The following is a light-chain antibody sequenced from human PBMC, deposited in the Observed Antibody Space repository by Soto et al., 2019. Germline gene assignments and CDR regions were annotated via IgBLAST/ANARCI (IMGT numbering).Light chain of an antibody. CDR2: EVT. CDR3: CSYADNNIL. J-gene: IGLJ3*02. Sequence: QSVLTQPASVSGSPGQSITISCTGTSSDVGNYNLVSWYQHRPDKAPKLMIYEVTRRPSGVSNRFSGSKSGDTASLTISGLQAEDEADYYCCSYADNNILFGGGTKVTVL. V-gene: IGLV2-23*02. CDR1: SSDVGNYNL.